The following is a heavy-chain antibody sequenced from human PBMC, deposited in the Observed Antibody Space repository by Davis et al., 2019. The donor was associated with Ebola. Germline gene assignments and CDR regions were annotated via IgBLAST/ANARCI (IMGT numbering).Heavy chain of an antibody. D-gene: IGHD6-13*01. CDR1: GGTFSSYT. V-gene: IGHV1-69*02. CDR3: ARVRPLAAAGMDV. J-gene: IGHJ6*04. Sequence: SVKVSCKASGGTFSSYTISWVRQAPGQGLEWMGRIIPILGIANYAQKFQGRVTITADESTSTAYMELSSLRSEDTAVYYCARVRPLAAAGMDVWGKGTTVTVSS. CDR2: IIPILGIA.